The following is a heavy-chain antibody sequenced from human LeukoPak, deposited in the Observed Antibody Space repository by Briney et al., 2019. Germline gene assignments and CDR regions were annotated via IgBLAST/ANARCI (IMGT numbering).Heavy chain of an antibody. Sequence: GGSLRLSCAASGFTFSSYAMHWVRQAPGKGLEWVAVISYDGSNKYYADSVKGRFTISRDNSKNTLYLQMNSLRAEDTAVYYCAREAGFGEFIDYWGQGTLVTVSS. CDR2: ISYDGSNK. J-gene: IGHJ4*02. CDR1: GFTFSSYA. D-gene: IGHD3-10*01. CDR3: AREAGFGEFIDY. V-gene: IGHV3-30*04.